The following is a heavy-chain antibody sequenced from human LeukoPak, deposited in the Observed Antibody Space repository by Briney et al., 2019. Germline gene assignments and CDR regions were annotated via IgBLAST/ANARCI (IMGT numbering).Heavy chain of an antibody. CDR1: GFTFDDYA. Sequence: GGSLRLSCAASGFTFDDYAMHWVRQAPGKGLEWVSGISWNSGSIGYADSVKGRFTISRDNAKNSLYLQMNSLRAEDTALYYCAKDMATQTYYYYGMDVRGQGTTVTVSS. J-gene: IGHJ6*02. CDR2: ISWNSGSI. CDR3: AKDMATQTYYYYGMDV. V-gene: IGHV3-9*01. D-gene: IGHD5-12*01.